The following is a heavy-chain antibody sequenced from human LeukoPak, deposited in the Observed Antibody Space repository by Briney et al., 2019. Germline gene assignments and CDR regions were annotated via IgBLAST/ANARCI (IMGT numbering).Heavy chain of an antibody. Sequence: PGGSLRLSCAGSGFTFSNTWMNWVRQAPGKGLEWVGRLQSKTDGGTTEYAAPVKGRFTISRDDSKTTLYLQMNSLKTEDTAVYYCATLTVRGVINIWGQGTLVTVSS. CDR3: ATLTVRGVINI. J-gene: IGHJ4*02. D-gene: IGHD3-10*01. CDR2: LQSKTDGGTT. V-gene: IGHV3-15*01. CDR1: GFTFSNTW.